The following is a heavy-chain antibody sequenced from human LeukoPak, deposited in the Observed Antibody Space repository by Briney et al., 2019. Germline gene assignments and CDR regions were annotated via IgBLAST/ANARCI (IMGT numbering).Heavy chain of an antibody. CDR3: AKERGPSKPFDY. J-gene: IGHJ4*02. V-gene: IGHV3-23*01. Sequence: GGPLRLSCAVSGFAFRTYGMNWVRQAPGKGLEWVSAISDNGERTYYADSVKGRFTISRDNSKSTLYLQMNSLRAEDTAVYYCAKERGPSKPFDYWGQGTLVTVSS. CDR2: ISDNGERT. D-gene: IGHD2-15*01. CDR1: GFAFRTYG.